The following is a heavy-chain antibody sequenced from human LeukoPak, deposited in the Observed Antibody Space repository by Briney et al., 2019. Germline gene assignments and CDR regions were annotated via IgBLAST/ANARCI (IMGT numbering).Heavy chain of an antibody. CDR1: GFTFDDYA. J-gene: IGHJ4*02. CDR2: ISWNSGSI. V-gene: IGHV3-9*01. Sequence: GGSLRLSCAASGFTFDDYAMHWVRQAPGKGLERVSCISWNSGSIGYADSVKGRFTISRDNAKNSLYLQMNSLRAEDTALYYCAKDNCGGDCYYDYWGQGTLVTVSS. D-gene: IGHD2-21*02. CDR3: AKDNCGGDCYYDY.